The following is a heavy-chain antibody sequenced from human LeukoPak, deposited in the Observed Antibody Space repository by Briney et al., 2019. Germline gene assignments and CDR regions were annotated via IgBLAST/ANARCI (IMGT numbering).Heavy chain of an antibody. J-gene: IGHJ4*02. V-gene: IGHV3-64D*06. CDR3: VKPRKYTTNWSFDY. CDR1: GYTLSDYA. Sequence: GGSLTLSCSASGYTLSDYAMFWVRQAPGKGLEYVSAISSNGGNTYYADSVKGRFTISRDNSKNTLYLQMSSLRAEDTAVYYCVKPRKYTTNWSFDYGDRGTVVIVCS. CDR2: ISSNGGNT. D-gene: IGHD1-1*01.